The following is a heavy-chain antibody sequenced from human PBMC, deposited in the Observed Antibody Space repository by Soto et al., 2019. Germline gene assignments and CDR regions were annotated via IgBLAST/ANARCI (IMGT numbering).Heavy chain of an antibody. CDR1: GYTFTGYY. J-gene: IGHJ5*02. D-gene: IGHD3-9*01. CDR2: INPNSGGT. CDR3: AREARSSTYYDILTGYYPSWFDT. V-gene: IGHV1-2*04. Sequence: ASVKVSCKASGYTFTGYYMHWVRQAPGQGLEGMGWINPNSGGTNYAQKFQGWVTMTRDTSISTAYMELSRLRSDDTAVYYCAREARSSTYYDILTGYYPSWFDTWGQGTLVTVSS.